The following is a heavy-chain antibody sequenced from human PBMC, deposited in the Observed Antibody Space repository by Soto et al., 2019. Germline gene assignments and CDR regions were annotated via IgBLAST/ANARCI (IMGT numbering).Heavy chain of an antibody. V-gene: IGHV1-69*08. J-gene: IGHJ5*02. CDR2: ILPILGIA. CDR1: GGTFSSYT. Sequence: QVQLVQSGAEVKKPGSSVKVSCKAYGGTFSSYTISWVRQAPGQGLEWMGRILPILGIAIYAQQCQGRVTITADKSTSTAYMELSSLSSEDKAVSYCARDANWFDPWGQGALVTVSS. CDR3: ARDANWFDP.